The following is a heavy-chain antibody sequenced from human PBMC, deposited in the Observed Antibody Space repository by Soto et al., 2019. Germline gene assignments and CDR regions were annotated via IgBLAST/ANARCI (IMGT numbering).Heavy chain of an antibody. CDR2: IYYSGST. Sequence: QVQLQESGPGLVKPSETLSLTCTVSGGSISSYYWSWIRQPPGKGLEWIGYIYYSGSTNYNPSLKSRVTISVDTSKNQFSLKLSSVTAADTAVYYCARVYGSGSYMYDYWGQGTLVTVSS. D-gene: IGHD3-10*01. J-gene: IGHJ4*02. V-gene: IGHV4-59*01. CDR3: ARVYGSGSYMYDY. CDR1: GGSISSYY.